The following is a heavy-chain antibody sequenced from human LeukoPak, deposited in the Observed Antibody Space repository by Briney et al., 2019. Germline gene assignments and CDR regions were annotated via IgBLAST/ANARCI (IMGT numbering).Heavy chain of an antibody. CDR2: IIPIFGIA. J-gene: IGHJ4*02. D-gene: IGHD2-2*01. CDR3: ARPRYCSSTSCSSDY. CDR1: GGTFSSYA. Sequence: ASVKVSCKASGGTFSSYAISWVRQAPGQGLEWMGRIIPIFGIANYAQKFQGRVTITADKSTSTAYMELSSLRSEDTAVYYCARPRYCSSTSCSSDYWGQGTLVTVSS. V-gene: IGHV1-69*04.